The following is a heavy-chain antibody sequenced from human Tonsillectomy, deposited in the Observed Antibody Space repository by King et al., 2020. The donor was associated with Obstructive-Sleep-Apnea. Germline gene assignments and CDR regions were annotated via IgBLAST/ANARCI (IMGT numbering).Heavy chain of an antibody. CDR1: GGSISSSNW. J-gene: IGHJ3*02. Sequence: VQLQESGPGLVKPSGTLSLTCAVSGGSISSSNWWSWVRQPPGRGREGIGEIYHSGSTNYNPSLKSRVTISVEKSKNQFSLKLSSVTAAETAVYYCARDSGGEVGDAFDIWGQGTMVTVSS. V-gene: IGHV4-4*02. CDR2: IYHSGST. D-gene: IGHD3-16*01. CDR3: ARDSGGEVGDAFDI.